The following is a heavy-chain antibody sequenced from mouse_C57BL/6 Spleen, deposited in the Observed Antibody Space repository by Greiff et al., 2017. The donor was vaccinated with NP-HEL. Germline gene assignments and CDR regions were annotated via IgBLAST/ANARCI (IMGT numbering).Heavy chain of an antibody. J-gene: IGHJ2*01. CDR3: TRGKGRFDY. CDR2: IDPETGGT. V-gene: IGHV1-15*01. CDR1: GYTFTDYE. Sequence: QVQLQQSGAELVRPGASVTLSCKASGYTFTDYEMHWVKQTPVHGLEWIGAIDPETGGTAYNQKFKGKAILTADKSSSTAYMELRSLTSEDSAVYYCTRGKGRFDYWGQSTTLTVSS.